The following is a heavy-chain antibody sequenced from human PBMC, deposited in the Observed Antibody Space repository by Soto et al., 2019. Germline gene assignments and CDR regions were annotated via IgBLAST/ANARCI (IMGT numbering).Heavy chain of an antibody. D-gene: IGHD6-19*01. V-gene: IGHV4-4*07. Sequence: QVQLQESGPGLVKPSETLSLTCTVSGGSISSYDWSWIRQPAGKGLEWIGRIYTSGSTNYNPAPKSRVTMSVDTSKNHFSLKLSPVTAADTAVYYCARGVALAGNYLAYWGQGTLVTVSS. CDR1: GGSISSYD. CDR2: IYTSGST. CDR3: ARGVALAGNYLAY. J-gene: IGHJ4*02.